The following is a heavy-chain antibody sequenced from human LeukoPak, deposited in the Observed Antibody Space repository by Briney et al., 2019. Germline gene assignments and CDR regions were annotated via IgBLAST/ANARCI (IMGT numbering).Heavy chain of an antibody. CDR2: IYHSGST. V-gene: IGHV4-30-2*01. CDR3: AKGIPRLYYYDSSGQKKAYYYYGMDV. D-gene: IGHD3-22*01. CDR1: GGSISSGGYS. Sequence: PSETLSLTCAVSGGSISSGGYSWSWIRQPPGKGLEWIGYIYHSGSTYYNPSLKSRVTISVDRSKNQFSLKLSSVTAADTAVYYCAKGIPRLYYYDSSGQKKAYYYYGMDVWGQGTTVTVSS. J-gene: IGHJ6*02.